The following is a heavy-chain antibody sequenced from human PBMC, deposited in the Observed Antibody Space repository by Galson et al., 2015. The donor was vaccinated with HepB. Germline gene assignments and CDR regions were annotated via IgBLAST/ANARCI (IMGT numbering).Heavy chain of an antibody. J-gene: IGHJ5*02. D-gene: IGHD3-10*01. Sequence: SVKVSCKASGYTFTSYAMHWVRQAPGQRLEWMGWINAGNGNTKYSQKFQGRVTITRDTSASTAYMELSSLRSEDTAVYYCARDRGITMVQGVIGYFDPWGQGTLVTVSS. CDR3: ARDRGITMVQGVIGYFDP. CDR1: GYTFTSYA. V-gene: IGHV1-3*01. CDR2: INAGNGNT.